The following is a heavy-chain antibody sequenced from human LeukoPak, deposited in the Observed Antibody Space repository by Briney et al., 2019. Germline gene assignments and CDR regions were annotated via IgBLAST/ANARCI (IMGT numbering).Heavy chain of an antibody. V-gene: IGHV1-2*06. CDR1: GYTFTGYY. Sequence: ASVKVSCKASGYTFTGYYMHWVRQAPGQGLEWMGRINPNSGGTNYAQKFQGRVTMTRDTSISTAYMERSRLRSDDTAVYYCARGLGTYGGNFLWGQGTLVTVSS. CDR2: INPNSGGT. J-gene: IGHJ4*02. D-gene: IGHD4-23*01. CDR3: ARGLGTYGGNFL.